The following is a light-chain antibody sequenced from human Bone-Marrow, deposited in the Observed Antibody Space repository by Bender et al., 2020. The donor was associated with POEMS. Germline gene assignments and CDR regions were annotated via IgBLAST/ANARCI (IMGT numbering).Light chain of an antibody. J-gene: IGLJ2*01. CDR2: GVT. CDR1: SSDVGAYNR. CDR3: CLYAGSSTLV. V-gene: IGLV2-23*02. Sequence: QSALTQPASVSGSPGQSITISCTGASSDVGAYNRVSWYQQHPGQAPKLMIYGVTQRPSGVSNRFSASKSGNTASLTISGLQAEDEADYYCCLYAGSSTLVFGGGTKLTVL.